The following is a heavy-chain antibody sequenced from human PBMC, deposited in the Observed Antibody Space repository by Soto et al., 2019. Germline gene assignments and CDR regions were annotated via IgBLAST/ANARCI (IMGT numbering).Heavy chain of an antibody. V-gene: IGHV1-69*01. D-gene: IGHD3-22*01. CDR1: GGTFSSYA. J-gene: IGHJ5*02. CDR3: ARRYYDSSGYFGYSSFDP. CDR2: IIPIFGTA. Sequence: QVQLVQSGAEVKKPGSSVKVSCKASGGTFSSYAISWVRQAPGQGLEWMGGIIPIFGTANYAQKFQGRVTITADEATSTAYMELSSLRSEDTAVYYCARRYYDSSGYFGYSSFDPCGQGTLVAVSS.